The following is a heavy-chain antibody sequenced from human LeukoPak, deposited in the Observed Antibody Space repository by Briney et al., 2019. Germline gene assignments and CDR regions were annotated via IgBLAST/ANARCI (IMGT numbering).Heavy chain of an antibody. CDR1: GFTFSYYG. CDR2: VRYDGNDK. Sequence: GGSLRLSCAASGFTFSYYGMYWVRQAPGKGLEWVAFVRYDGNDKYYADSVKGRFTISRDNFKNTLYLQMSSLTPEDTAVYYCAKDLMRDRWFGESWGQGTLVTVSS. J-gene: IGHJ5*02. V-gene: IGHV3-30*02. CDR3: AKDLMRDRWFGES. D-gene: IGHD3-10*01.